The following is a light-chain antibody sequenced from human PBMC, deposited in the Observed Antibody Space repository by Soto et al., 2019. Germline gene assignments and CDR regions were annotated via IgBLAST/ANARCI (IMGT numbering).Light chain of an antibody. CDR2: EVS. J-gene: IGLJ3*02. CDR1: RSDIGGYNY. CDR3: SSYTSLSTVV. Sequence: QSALTQPASVSGSPGQSITISCTGTRSDIGGYNYVSWYQQHPGKAPKLMIYEVSNRPSGVSSRFSAAKSGNTASLTISGLQAEDAADYYCSSYTSLSTVVFGGGTKVTVL. V-gene: IGLV2-14*01.